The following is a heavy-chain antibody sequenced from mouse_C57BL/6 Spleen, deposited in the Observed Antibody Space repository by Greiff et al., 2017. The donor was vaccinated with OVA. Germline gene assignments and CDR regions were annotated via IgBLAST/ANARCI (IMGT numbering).Heavy chain of an antibody. CDR1: GYTFTSYW. D-gene: IGHD1-1*01. CDR2: IDPSDSYT. V-gene: IGHV1-50*01. CDR3: ARSVITTVVATRYFDV. Sequence: QVQLQQPGAELVKPGASVKLSCKASGYTFTSYWMQWVKQRPGQGLEWIGEIDPSDSYTNYNQKFKGKATLTVDTSSSTAYMQLSSLTSEDSAVYYWARSVITTVVATRYFDVWGTGTTVTVSS. J-gene: IGHJ1*03.